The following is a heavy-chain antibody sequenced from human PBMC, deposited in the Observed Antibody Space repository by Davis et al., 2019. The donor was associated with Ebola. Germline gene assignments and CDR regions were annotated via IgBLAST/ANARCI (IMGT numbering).Heavy chain of an antibody. CDR2: IIPILGIA. V-gene: IGHV1-69*02. Sequence: AASVKVSCKASGGTFSSYTISWVRRAPGQGLEWMGRIIPILGIANYAQKFQGRVTITADKSTSTAYMELSSLRSEDTDVYYCARETYYYDSSGYYSVVGSDYWGQGTLVTVSS. J-gene: IGHJ4*02. CDR1: GGTFSSYT. CDR3: ARETYYYDSSGYYSVVGSDY. D-gene: IGHD3-22*01.